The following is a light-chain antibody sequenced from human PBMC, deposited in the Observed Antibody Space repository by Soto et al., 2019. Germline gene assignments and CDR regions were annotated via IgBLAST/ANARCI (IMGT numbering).Light chain of an antibody. CDR2: KVS. CDR1: QGLVYSDGNTY. Sequence: DVVMTQSPLSLPVTLGQPASISCRSSQGLVYSDGNTYLNWFQQRPGQPPRLLIYKVSDRFSGVPDRFSGSGAGTDFTLTISRVEAEDVGVYYCMQATQSSWTFGQGTKVDIK. J-gene: IGKJ1*01. V-gene: IGKV2-24*01. CDR3: MQATQSSWT.